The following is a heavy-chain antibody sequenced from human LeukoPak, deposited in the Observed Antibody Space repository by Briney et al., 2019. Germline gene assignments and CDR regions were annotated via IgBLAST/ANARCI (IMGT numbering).Heavy chain of an antibody. D-gene: IGHD4/OR15-4a*01. J-gene: IGHJ3*02. Sequence: GGSLRLSCSASGSTFNSYPVHWVRQAPGKGLEYVSGISRNGGSTYYADSVKGRFTISRDNSKNTLYLQMSSLRAEDTAVYYCVKESGFMVAPNSAFDIWGQGTVVTVSS. CDR1: GSTFNSYP. CDR3: VKESGFMVAPNSAFDI. CDR2: ISRNGGST. V-gene: IGHV3-64D*06.